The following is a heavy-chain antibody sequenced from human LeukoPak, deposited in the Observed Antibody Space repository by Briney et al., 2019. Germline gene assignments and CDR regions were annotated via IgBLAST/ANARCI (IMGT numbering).Heavy chain of an antibody. CDR2: ISSNGGST. J-gene: IGHJ4*02. D-gene: IGHD3-22*01. CDR3: AASSGYYYTAFRY. Sequence: GGSLRLSCAASGFTFSSYAMHWVRQAPGKGLEYVSAISSNGGSTYYADSVKGRFTISRDNSKNTLYPQMNSLRAEDTAVYYCAASSGYYYTAFRYWGQGTLVTVSS. V-gene: IGHV3-64*04. CDR1: GFTFSSYA.